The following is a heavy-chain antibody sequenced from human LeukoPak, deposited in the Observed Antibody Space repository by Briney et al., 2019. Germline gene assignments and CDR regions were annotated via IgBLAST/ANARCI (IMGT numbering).Heavy chain of an antibody. CDR1: GGSFSGYY. Sequence: KPSETLSLTCAVYGGSFSGYYWSWIRQPPGKGLEWIGEINHSGSTNYNPSLKSRVTISVDTSKNQFSLKLSSVTAADTAVYYCARVVVPAATSRYYFDYWGQGTLVTVSS. J-gene: IGHJ4*02. D-gene: IGHD2-2*01. V-gene: IGHV4-34*01. CDR2: INHSGST. CDR3: ARVVVPAATSRYYFDY.